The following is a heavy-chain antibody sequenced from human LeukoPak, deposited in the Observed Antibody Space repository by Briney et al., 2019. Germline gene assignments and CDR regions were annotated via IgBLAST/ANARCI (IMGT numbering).Heavy chain of an antibody. Sequence: SQTLSLTCAISGDSVSRNSVAWNWVRQSPSRGLEWLGRTYYRSKWYNDYAVSVRSRISINPDTSKNQFSLQLNSVTPEDTAVYYCARGQYSAHDYWGQGTLVTVSS. CDR3: ARGQYSAHDY. V-gene: IGHV6-1*01. CDR1: GDSVSRNSVA. CDR2: TYYRSKWYN. J-gene: IGHJ4*02. D-gene: IGHD4-11*01.